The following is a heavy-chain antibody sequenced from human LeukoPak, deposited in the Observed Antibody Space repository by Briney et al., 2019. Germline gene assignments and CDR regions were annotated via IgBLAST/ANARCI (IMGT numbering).Heavy chain of an antibody. CDR2: INPSDDST. CDR3: ARVRDSSSWLFDY. D-gene: IGHD6-13*01. J-gene: IGHJ4*02. Sequence: ASVKVSCKASGYTFNSSYMHWVRQAPGQGLEWMGIINPSDDSTRYAQKFQGRVTMTKVTSTNTVYMELSSLRSEDTAVYYCARVRDSSSWLFDYWGQGTLVTVSS. CDR1: GYTFNSSY. V-gene: IGHV1-46*02.